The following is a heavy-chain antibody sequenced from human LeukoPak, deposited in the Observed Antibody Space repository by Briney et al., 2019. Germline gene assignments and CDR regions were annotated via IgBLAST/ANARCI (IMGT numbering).Heavy chain of an antibody. J-gene: IGHJ4*02. CDR3: AKDHSGWPGGQDY. CDR1: GFTFSSYA. D-gene: IGHD6-19*01. V-gene: IGHV3-23*01. CDR2: ISGSGGST. Sequence: PGGSLGLSCAASGFTFSSYAMRWVRQAPGKGLEWVSAISGSGGSTYYADSVKGRFTISRDNSKNTLYLQMNSLRAEDTAVYYCAKDHSGWPGGQDYWGQGTLVTVSS.